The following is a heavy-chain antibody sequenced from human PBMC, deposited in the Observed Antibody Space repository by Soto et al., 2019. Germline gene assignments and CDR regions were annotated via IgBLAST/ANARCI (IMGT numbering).Heavy chain of an antibody. D-gene: IGHD4-17*01. J-gene: IGHJ4*02. CDR3: AIQTTVTTRLGY. V-gene: IGHV4-4*02. CDR1: GGSISSSNC. Sequence: TLSLTCAVSGGSISSSNCCSWVRQPPGKGLEWIGEIYHSGSTNYNPSLKSRVTISVDKSKNQFSLKLSSVTAADTAVYYCAIQTTVTTRLGYWGQGTLVTVSS. CDR2: IYHSGST.